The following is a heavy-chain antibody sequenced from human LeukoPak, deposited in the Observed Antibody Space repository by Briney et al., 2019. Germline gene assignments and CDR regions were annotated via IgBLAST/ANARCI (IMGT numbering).Heavy chain of an antibody. D-gene: IGHD3-3*01. Sequence: SETLSLTCAVYGGSFSGYYWSWIRQPPGKGLEWIGEINHSGSTNYNPSLKSRVTISVDTSKNQFSLKLNSVTAADTAVYYCARHSGLRSPLGVWGKGTTVTVSS. J-gene: IGHJ6*04. V-gene: IGHV4-34*01. CDR3: ARHSGLRSPLGV. CDR2: INHSGST. CDR1: GGSFSGYY.